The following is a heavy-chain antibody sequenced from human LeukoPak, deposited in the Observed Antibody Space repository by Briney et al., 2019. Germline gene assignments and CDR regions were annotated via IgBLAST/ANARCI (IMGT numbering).Heavy chain of an antibody. J-gene: IGHJ4*02. Sequence: PGGSLRLSCAASGFTFSSYAMHWVRQAPGKGLEWVAVISYDGSNKYYADSVKGRFAITRDNSKNTLYLQMNSLRAEDTAVYYCAKFPTRIVVDIKWGQGTLVTVSP. D-gene: IGHD3-22*01. V-gene: IGHV3-30*09. CDR1: GFTFSSYA. CDR3: AKFPTRIVVDIK. CDR2: ISYDGSNK.